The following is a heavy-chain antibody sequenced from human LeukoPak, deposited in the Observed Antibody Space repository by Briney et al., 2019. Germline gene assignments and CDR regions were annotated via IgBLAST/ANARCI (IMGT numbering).Heavy chain of an antibody. CDR1: GFTFSSYS. CDR3: TRSGSGWYVDNWFDS. V-gene: IGHV3-48*01. Sequence: PGGSLRLSCAASGFTFSSYSMNWVRQAPGKGLEWVSYISSSSSTIYYADSMKGRFTISRDNAKSSLYLQMNSLRAEDTAVYYCTRSGSGWYVDNWFDSWGQGTLVTVSS. CDR2: ISSSSSTI. J-gene: IGHJ5*01. D-gene: IGHD6-19*01.